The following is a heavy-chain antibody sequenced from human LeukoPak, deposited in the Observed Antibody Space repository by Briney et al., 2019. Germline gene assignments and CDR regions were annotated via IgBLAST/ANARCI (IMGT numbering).Heavy chain of an antibody. V-gene: IGHV5-51*01. J-gene: IGHJ6*04. CDR1: GYSFTSYL. Sequence: GESLKISCRGSGYSFTSYLISWVRQLPGKGLEWMGIIYPGEFDTRYSPSFQGQVTISADKSISTAYLQWSSLKASDTAMYYFARHQTRYCSSTSCLYGMDVWGKGTTVTVSS. CDR2: IYPGEFDT. D-gene: IGHD2-2*01. CDR3: ARHQTRYCSSTSCLYGMDV.